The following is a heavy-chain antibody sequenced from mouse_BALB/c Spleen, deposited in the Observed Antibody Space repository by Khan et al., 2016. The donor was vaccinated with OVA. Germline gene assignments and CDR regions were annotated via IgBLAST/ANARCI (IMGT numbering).Heavy chain of an antibody. V-gene: IGHV3-2*02. CDR3: ARSLYYSYGYAFDC. J-gene: IGHJ4*01. Sequence: EVQLQESGPGLAKPSQSLSLTCTVTGYSITSDYAWNWIRQFPGNKLEWMGYICSTGATRYNPSLKSRISITRDTSKNPFFLQLKSVTAEDTATYYGARSLYYSYGYAFDCWGRGTLVTVSS. CDR2: ICSTGAT. D-gene: IGHD2-12*01. CDR1: GYSITSDYA.